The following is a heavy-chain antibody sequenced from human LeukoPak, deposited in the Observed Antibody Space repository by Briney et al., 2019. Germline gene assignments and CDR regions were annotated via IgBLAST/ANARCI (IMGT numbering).Heavy chain of an antibody. CDR1: GYTFTGYY. V-gene: IGHV1-2*02. CDR3: ARDLSDSSGSPDAFDI. J-gene: IGHJ3*02. CDR2: INPNSGGT. D-gene: IGHD3-22*01. Sequence: ASVKVSYKASGYTFTGYYMHWVRQAPGQGLEWMGWINPNSGGTNYAQKFQGRVTMTRDTSISTAYMELSRLRSDDTAVYYCARDLSDSSGSPDAFDIWGQGTMVTVSS.